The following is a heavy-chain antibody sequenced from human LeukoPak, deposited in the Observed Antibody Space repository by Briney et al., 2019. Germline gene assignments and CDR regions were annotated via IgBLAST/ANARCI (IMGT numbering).Heavy chain of an antibody. J-gene: IGHJ3*02. CDR3: ARALVSERYFDWYPRDAFDI. CDR1: GGSISSYY. D-gene: IGHD3-9*01. V-gene: IGHV4-4*07. Sequence: SETLSLTCTVSGGSISSYYWSWIRQPAGKGLEWIGRIYTSGSTNYNPSLKSRVTMSVDTSKNQFSLKLSSVTAADTAVYYCARALVSERYFDWYPRDAFDIWGQGTMVTVSS. CDR2: IYTSGST.